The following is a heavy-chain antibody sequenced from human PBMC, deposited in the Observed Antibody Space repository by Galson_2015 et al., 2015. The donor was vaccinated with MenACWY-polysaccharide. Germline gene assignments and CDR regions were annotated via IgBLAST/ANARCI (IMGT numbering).Heavy chain of an antibody. CDR1: GFTFSSYA. Sequence: SLRLSCAASGFTFSSYAMSWVRQAPGKGLEWVSAIGGNGVSSYYLDSVKGRFATSRDNSKNTLYLLMNSLRAEDTAIYYCAKGPSGVITSFDYWGQGTLVTVSS. CDR2: IGGNGVSS. V-gene: IGHV3-23*01. CDR3: AKGPSGVITSFDY. J-gene: IGHJ4*02. D-gene: IGHD3-3*01.